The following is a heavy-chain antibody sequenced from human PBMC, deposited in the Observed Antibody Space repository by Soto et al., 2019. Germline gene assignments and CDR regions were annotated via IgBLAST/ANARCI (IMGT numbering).Heavy chain of an antibody. V-gene: IGHV4-39*01. J-gene: IGHJ4*02. CDR1: GGSISSSSYY. CDR2: IYYSGST. Sequence: QLQLQESGPGLVKPSETLSLTCTVSGGSISSSSYYWGWIRQPPGKGLEWIGSIYYSGSTYYIPSLKSRVTISVDTSKNQCSLKLSSVTAADTAVYYCARGYSSSWYPFDYWGQGTLVTVSS. CDR3: ARGYSSSWYPFDY. D-gene: IGHD6-13*01.